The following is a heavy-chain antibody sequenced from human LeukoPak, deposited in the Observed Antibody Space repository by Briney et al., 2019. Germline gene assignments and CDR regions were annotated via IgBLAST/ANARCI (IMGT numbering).Heavy chain of an antibody. J-gene: IGHJ5*02. V-gene: IGHV4-34*01. Sequence: KPSETLSLTCAVYGGSFSGYYWSWIRQPPGKGLEWIGEINHSGSTNYNPSLKSRVTISVDTSKNQFSLKLSSVTAADTAVYYCARGACSGGSCYSFRHWFDPWGQGTLVTVSP. D-gene: IGHD2-15*01. CDR3: ARGACSGGSCYSFRHWFDP. CDR1: GGSFSGYY. CDR2: INHSGST.